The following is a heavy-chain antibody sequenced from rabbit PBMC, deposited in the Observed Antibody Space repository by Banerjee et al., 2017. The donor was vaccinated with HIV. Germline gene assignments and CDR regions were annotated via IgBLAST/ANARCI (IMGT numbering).Heavy chain of an antibody. V-gene: IGHV1S40*01. D-gene: IGHD1-1*01. CDR1: GFSFSSGYY. CDR2: IYAGSSGST. Sequence: QSLEESGGDLVKPGASLTLTCTASGFSFSSGYYMCWVRQAPGKGLEWIACIYAGSSGSTYYASWAKGRFTISKTSSTTVTLQMTSLTAADTATYFCARDLYDSSSGDYVGTRLDLWGQGPSSPS. J-gene: IGHJ3*01. CDR3: ARDLYDSSSGDYVGTRLDL.